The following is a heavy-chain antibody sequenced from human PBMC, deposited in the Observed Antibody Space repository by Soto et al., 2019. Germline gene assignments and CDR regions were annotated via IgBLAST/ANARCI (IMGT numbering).Heavy chain of an antibody. J-gene: IGHJ6*02. CDR3: AKTTGAMLHAISVYGLDI. CDR2: ISGSADST. V-gene: IGHV3-23*01. Sequence: GGSMRLCCEASGFPLSSLALDWSRKDPGKGLEWVSIISGSADSTFYADSVKGRFTISRDNSKNMLYLQINSLRAEDTAVYYCAKTTGAMLHAISVYGLDIRGQGTTVTVSS. CDR1: GFPLSSLA. D-gene: IGHD2-8*01.